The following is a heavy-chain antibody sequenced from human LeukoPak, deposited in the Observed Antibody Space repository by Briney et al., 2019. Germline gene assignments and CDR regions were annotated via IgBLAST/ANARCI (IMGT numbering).Heavy chain of an antibody. CDR3: AKRVDEYQLLSLDY. CDR2: TRYDGSNK. CDR1: GFTFSSYG. J-gene: IGHJ4*02. Sequence: PGGSLRLSCAASGFTFSSYGMHWVRQAPGKGLEWVAFTRYDGSNKYYADSVKGRFTISRDNSKNTLYLQMNSLRAEDTAVYYCAKRVDEYQLLSLDYWGQGTLVTVSS. V-gene: IGHV3-30*02. D-gene: IGHD5-12*01.